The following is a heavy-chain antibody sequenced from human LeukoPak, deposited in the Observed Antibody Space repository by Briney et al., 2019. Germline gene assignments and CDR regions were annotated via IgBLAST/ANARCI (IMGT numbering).Heavy chain of an antibody. CDR1: GGSFSGYY. V-gene: IGHV4-34*01. CDR3: ARGWSNGDYVPNLDY. J-gene: IGHJ4*02. Sequence: SETLSLTCAVYGGSFSGYYWSWIRQPPGKGLEWIGEINHSGSTNYNPSLKSRVTISVDTSKNQFSLKLSSVTAADTAVYHCARGWSNGDYVPNLDYWGQGTLVTVSS. D-gene: IGHD4-17*01. CDR2: INHSGST.